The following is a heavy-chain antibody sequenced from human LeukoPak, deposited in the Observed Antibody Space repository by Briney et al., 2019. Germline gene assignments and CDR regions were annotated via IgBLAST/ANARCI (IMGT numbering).Heavy chain of an antibody. CDR2: IWYDGSNK. Sequence: QPGGSLRLSCSASGFTFSSYGMHWVRQAPGKGLEWVAVIWYDGSNKYYADSVKGRFTISRDNSKNTLYLQMNSLRAEDTAVYYCARENSIAGTYAFDIWGQGTMVTVSS. CDR3: ARENSIAGTYAFDI. J-gene: IGHJ3*02. CDR1: GFTFSSYG. D-gene: IGHD6-6*01. V-gene: IGHV3-33*08.